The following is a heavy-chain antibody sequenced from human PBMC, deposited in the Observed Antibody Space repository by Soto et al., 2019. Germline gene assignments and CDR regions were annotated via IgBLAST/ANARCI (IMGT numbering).Heavy chain of an antibody. J-gene: IGHJ4*02. CDR3: AKVFSYSVIDY. CDR2: ISYDGSNK. CDR1: GFTFSTYG. D-gene: IGHD5-18*01. V-gene: IGHV3-30*18. Sequence: QVQLVESGGGVVQPGRSLRLSCAASGFTFSTYGMHWVRQAPGKGLEWVAVISYDGSNKYYADSVKGRFTISRDNSKNTLYLQMSSLRAEDTAVSYCAKVFSYSVIDYWGQGTLVTVSS.